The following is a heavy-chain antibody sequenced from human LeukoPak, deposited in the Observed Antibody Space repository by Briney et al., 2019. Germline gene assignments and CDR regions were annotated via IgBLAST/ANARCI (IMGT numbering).Heavy chain of an antibody. J-gene: IGHJ4*02. CDR1: GYSISSGYY. V-gene: IGHV4-38-2*02. D-gene: IGHD6-19*01. CDR3: ARRKGIAVATRPFDY. CDR2: IYHSGST. Sequence: SETLSLTCTVSGYSISSGYYWGWIRQPPGKGLEWIGSIYHSGSTNYNPSLKSRVTISVDASNNQFSLKLNSVTAADTAVYYCARRKGIAVATRPFDYWGQGTLVTVSS.